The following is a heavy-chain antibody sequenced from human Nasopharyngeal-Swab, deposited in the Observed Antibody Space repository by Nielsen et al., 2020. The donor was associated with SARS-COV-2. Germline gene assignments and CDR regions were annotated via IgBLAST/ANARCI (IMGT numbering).Heavy chain of an antibody. J-gene: IGHJ3*02. CDR3: ARAYYDSSGYYYTVAFDI. V-gene: IGHV4-39*07. Sequence: SETLSLTCTVSGGSISSSSYYWGWIRQPPGKGLEWIGSIYYSGSTYYNQSLKSRVTISVDTSKNQFSLKLSSVTAADTAVYYCARAYYDSSGYYYTVAFDIWGQGTMVTVSS. D-gene: IGHD3-22*01. CDR2: IYYSGST. CDR1: GGSISSSSYY.